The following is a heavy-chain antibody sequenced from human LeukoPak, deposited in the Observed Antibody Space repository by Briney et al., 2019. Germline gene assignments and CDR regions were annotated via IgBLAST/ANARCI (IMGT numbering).Heavy chain of an antibody. CDR1: GFNFITYA. CDR3: AKERATIFGLVTGIDD. J-gene: IGHJ4*02. V-gene: IGHV3-30-3*01. Sequence: PGGSLRLSCAASGFNFITYAMHWVRQAPGKGLEWVAVTSYDGSNKFYADSVKGRFTISRDNSKNTLYLQMNSLRIEDTAVYYCAKERATIFGLVTGIDDWGQGTLVTVSS. CDR2: TSYDGSNK. D-gene: IGHD3-3*01.